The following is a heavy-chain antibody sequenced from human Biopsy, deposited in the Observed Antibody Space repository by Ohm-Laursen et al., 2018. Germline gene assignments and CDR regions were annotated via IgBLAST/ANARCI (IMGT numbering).Heavy chain of an antibody. CDR1: GGSFSGYY. D-gene: IGHD6-19*01. CDR2: INDSGRT. V-gene: IGHV4-34*01. Sequence: SETLSLTCGVYGGSFSGYYCSWIRQPPGKGLEWIGEINDSGRTNYNPSLRSRVTFSVDTSKNQFSLKLSSVTAADTAVYYCARESALAGDFDSWGQGTLVTVSS. J-gene: IGHJ4*02. CDR3: ARESALAGDFDS.